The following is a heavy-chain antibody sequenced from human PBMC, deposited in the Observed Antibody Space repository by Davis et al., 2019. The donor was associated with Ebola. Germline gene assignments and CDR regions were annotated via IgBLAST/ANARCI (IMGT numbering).Heavy chain of an antibody. Sequence: PGGSLRLSCAASGFTFSSYSMNWVRQAPGKGLEWVARINEDGSFTSHADSMKGRFTISRDNARNTLYLQMYSLEVEDTAVYYCATFGIARGLSYWGQGTLVTVSS. CDR1: GFTFSSYS. D-gene: IGHD3-3*01. CDR2: INEDGSFT. CDR3: ATFGIARGLSY. V-gene: IGHV3-74*01. J-gene: IGHJ4*02.